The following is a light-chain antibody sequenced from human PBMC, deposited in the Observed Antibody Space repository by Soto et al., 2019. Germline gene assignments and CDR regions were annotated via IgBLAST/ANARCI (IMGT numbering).Light chain of an antibody. CDR2: DAS. CDR3: QQRSNWWT. J-gene: IGKJ1*01. CDR1: QSVSSY. Sequence: EIVLTQSPATLSLSPGERATLSCRASQSVSSYLAWYQPKPGQAPRLLIYDASNRATGIPARFSGSGSGTDFTLTISSLEPEDFAVYYCQQRSNWWTFGQGIKVEIK. V-gene: IGKV3-11*01.